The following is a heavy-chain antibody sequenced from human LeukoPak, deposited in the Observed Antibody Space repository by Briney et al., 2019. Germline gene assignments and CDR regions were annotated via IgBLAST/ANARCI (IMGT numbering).Heavy chain of an antibody. CDR1: GFTFTNSA. D-gene: IGHD6-19*01. CDR2: VSGSGGNT. CDR3: AKSLVVPGSPDY. V-gene: IGHV3-23*01. J-gene: IGHJ4*02. Sequence: GGSLRLSCAASGFTFTNSAMTWVRQAPGKGLEWVASVSGSGGNTYYADSVKGRFTISRDNSENTLYLQMNSIRAQDTAVYYCAKSLVVPGSPDYWGQGTLVTVSS.